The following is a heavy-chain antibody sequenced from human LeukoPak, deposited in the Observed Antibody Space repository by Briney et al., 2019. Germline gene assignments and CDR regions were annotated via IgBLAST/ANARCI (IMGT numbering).Heavy chain of an antibody. CDR3: ARDRVEMGTPGEYFDS. CDR1: GFTFRTNY. J-gene: IGHJ4*02. Sequence: GGSLRLSCVASGFTFRTNYMSWIRQAPGKGLEWVSYISSSGSIIYYADSVKGRFTISRDNAKNSLYLQMNSLRAEDTAVYYCARDRVEMGTPGEYFDSWGQGTLVTVSS. CDR2: ISSSGSII. V-gene: IGHV3-11*01. D-gene: IGHD1-1*01.